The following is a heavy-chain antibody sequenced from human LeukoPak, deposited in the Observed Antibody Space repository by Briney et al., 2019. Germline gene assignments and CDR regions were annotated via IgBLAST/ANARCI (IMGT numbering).Heavy chain of an antibody. V-gene: IGHV1-69*04. CDR3: VFRNDWRKENWFDP. CDR1: GGTFSSYA. J-gene: IGHJ5*02. Sequence: SVKVSCKASGGTFSSYAISWVRQAPGQGLEWMGRIIPILGIANYAQKFQGRVTITADKSTSTAYMELSSLRSEDTAVYYCVFRNDWRKENWFDPWGQGTLVTVSS. CDR2: IIPILGIA. D-gene: IGHD1-1*01.